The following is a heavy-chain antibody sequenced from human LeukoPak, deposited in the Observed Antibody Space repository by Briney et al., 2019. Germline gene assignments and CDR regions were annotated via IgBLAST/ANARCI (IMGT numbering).Heavy chain of an antibody. D-gene: IGHD3-3*01. J-gene: IGHJ4*02. CDR1: GFTFSSYA. CDR2: ISYDGSNK. Sequence: PGGSLRLSCAASGFTFSSYAMHWVRQAPGKGLEWVAVISYDGSNKYYADSVKGRFTISRDNSKNTLYLQMNSLRAEDTAVYYCARVTWYYDFWSGYNQYYFDYWGQGTLVTVSS. CDR3: ARVTWYYDFWSGYNQYYFDY. V-gene: IGHV3-30*04.